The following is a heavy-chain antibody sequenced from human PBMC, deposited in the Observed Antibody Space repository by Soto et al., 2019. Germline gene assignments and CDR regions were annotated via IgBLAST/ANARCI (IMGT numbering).Heavy chain of an antibody. V-gene: IGHV3-30-3*01. Sequence: QVQLVESGGGVVQPGRSLRLSCAAYGFTFSSYAMHWVRQAPGKGLEWVAIISYDGSNKYNADSVKGRFTISRDNSKNTLDRQMNSLRAEYTAVYYCAREEVSARKHYGMDVWGQGTTVTVSS. CDR2: ISYDGSNK. D-gene: IGHD1-20*01. CDR3: AREEVSARKHYGMDV. CDR1: GFTFSSYA. J-gene: IGHJ6*02.